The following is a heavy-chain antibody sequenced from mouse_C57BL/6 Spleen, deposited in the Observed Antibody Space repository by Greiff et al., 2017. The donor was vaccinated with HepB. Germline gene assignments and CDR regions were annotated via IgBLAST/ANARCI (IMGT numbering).Heavy chain of an antibody. V-gene: IGHV1-15*01. CDR1: GYTFTDYE. CDR2: IDPETGGT. CDR3: TRGDDGYYVWFAY. Sequence: VQLQQSGAELVRPGASVTLSCKASGYTFTDYEMHWVKQTPVHGLEWIGAIDPETGGTAYNQKFKGKAILTADKSSSTAYMELRSLTSEDSAVYYCTRGDDGYYVWFAYWGQGTLVTVSA. J-gene: IGHJ3*01. D-gene: IGHD2-3*01.